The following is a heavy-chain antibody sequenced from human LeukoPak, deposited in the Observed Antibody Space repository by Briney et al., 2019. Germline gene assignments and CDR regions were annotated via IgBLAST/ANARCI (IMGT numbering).Heavy chain of an antibody. J-gene: IGHJ4*02. D-gene: IGHD3-10*01. CDR1: GCDFSRYW. Sequence: GGSLRLSCAASGCDFSRYWMHWIRQAPGKEVVWVSHSHNDGSSVSYADSVKGRFTVSSDNAKNTLYLQMNRLRAEDAAVYYCVRHNYGYDYWGQGTQVTVSS. CDR2: SHNDGSSV. V-gene: IGHV3-74*01. CDR3: VRHNYGYDY.